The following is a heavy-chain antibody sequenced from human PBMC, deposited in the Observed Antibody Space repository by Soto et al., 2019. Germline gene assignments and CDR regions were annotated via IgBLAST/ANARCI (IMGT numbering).Heavy chain of an antibody. Sequence: GGSLRLSCAASGFTFSSYWMSWVRQAPGKGLEWVANIKQDGSEKYYVDSVKGRFTISRDNAKNSLYLQMNSLRAEDTAVYYCARDFNNDFWRAVKALHAFDIWGQGTMVTVSS. J-gene: IGHJ3*02. V-gene: IGHV3-7*01. CDR3: ARDFNNDFWRAVKALHAFDI. CDR2: IKQDGSEK. D-gene: IGHD3-3*01. CDR1: GFTFSSYW.